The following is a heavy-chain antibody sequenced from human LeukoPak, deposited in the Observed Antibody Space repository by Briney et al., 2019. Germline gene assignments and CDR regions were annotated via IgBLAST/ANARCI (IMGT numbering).Heavy chain of an antibody. D-gene: IGHD3-16*01. CDR2: INPSGGST. V-gene: IGHV1-46*01. Sequence: GASVKVSCKASGYTFTSYYMHWVRQAPGQGLEWMGIINPSGGSTSYAQKFQGRVTMTRDTSTSTVYMELSSLRSEDTAVYYCARVRTRATFGPYYYFDYWGQGTLVTVSS. CDR1: GYTFTSYY. CDR3: ARVRTRATFGPYYYFDY. J-gene: IGHJ4*02.